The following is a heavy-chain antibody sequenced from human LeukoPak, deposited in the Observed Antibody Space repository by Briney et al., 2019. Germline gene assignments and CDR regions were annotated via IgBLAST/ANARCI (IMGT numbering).Heavy chain of an antibody. CDR1: GYTFTSYD. CDR3: ARTIAAAGTVDYYYYMDV. J-gene: IGHJ6*03. V-gene: IGHV1-8*03. Sequence: ASVKVSCKASGYTFTSYDINWVRQATGQGLEWMGWMNPNSGNTGYAQKFQGRVTITRNTSISTAYMELSNLRSEDTAVYYCARTIAAAGTVDYYYYMDVWGKGTTVTVSS. CDR2: MNPNSGNT. D-gene: IGHD6-13*01.